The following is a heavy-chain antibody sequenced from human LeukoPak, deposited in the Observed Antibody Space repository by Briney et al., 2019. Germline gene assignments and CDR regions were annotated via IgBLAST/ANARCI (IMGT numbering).Heavy chain of an antibody. V-gene: IGHV4-59*11. D-gene: IGHD1-26*01. Sequence: SETLSLTCTVSGGSISSHYWSWIRQPPGKGLEWIGYIYYSGSTNYNPSLKSRVTISVDTSKNQFSLKLSSVTAADTAAYYCARWGHGSYSSLFDYWGQGTLVTVSS. CDR2: IYYSGST. CDR3: ARWGHGSYSSLFDY. J-gene: IGHJ4*02. CDR1: GGSISSHY.